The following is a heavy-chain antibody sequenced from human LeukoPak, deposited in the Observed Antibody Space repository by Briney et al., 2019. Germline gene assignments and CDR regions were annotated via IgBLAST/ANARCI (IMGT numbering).Heavy chain of an antibody. CDR2: INNDGSST. V-gene: IGHV3-74*01. D-gene: IGHD1-26*01. CDR3: ARDKIVGATHFDY. Sequence: GGSLRLSCAASGFTFSSYWMHWVRQAPGKGLVWVSRINNDGSSTTYADSVKGRFTISRDNAKNSLYLQMNSLRAEDTAVYYCARDKIVGATHFDYWGQGTLVTVSS. CDR1: GFTFSSYW. J-gene: IGHJ4*02.